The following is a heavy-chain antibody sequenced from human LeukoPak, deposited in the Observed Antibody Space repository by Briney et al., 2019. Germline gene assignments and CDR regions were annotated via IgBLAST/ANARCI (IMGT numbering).Heavy chain of an antibody. J-gene: IGHJ4*02. CDR3: ARDLVVDPRGY. CDR2: IRTDGLET. CDR1: GFTFNNYW. V-gene: IGHV3-74*01. D-gene: IGHD3-22*01. Sequence: PEGSLRLSCAASGFTFNNYWMHWVRQAPGKGLVWVSRIRTDGLETSYADSVKGRFTISRDNSKNTLYLQMNSLRAEDTAVYYCARDLVVDPRGYWGQGTLVTVSS.